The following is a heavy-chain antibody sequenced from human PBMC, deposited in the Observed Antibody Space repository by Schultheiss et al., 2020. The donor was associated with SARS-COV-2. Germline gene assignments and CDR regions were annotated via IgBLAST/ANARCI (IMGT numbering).Heavy chain of an antibody. CDR1: GGTFSSYT. J-gene: IGHJ4*02. CDR2: INPNSGGT. CDR3: ARVPRHMIVVVSPFDY. V-gene: IGHV1-2*02. D-gene: IGHD3-22*01. Sequence: ASVKVSCKASGGTFSSYTISWVRQAPGQGLEWMGGINPNSGGTNYAQKFQGRVTMTRDTSISTAYMELSRLRSDDTAVYYCARVPRHMIVVVSPFDYWGQGTLVTVSS.